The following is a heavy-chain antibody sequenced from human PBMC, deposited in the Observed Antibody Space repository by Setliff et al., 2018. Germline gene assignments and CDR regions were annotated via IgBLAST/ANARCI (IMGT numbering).Heavy chain of an antibody. J-gene: IGHJ3*01. CDR1: GYIFTNYW. CDR2: IYPGDSGT. Sequence: PGESLTLSCKASGYIFTNYWIGWVRQMPGKGLEWMGVIYPGDSGTRYSPSFQGQVTISDEKSINTAYLQWSSLKASDTAIYYCTRHEDRNRCTSSSCYRENDAFDVWGQGAMVTVSS. V-gene: IGHV5-51*01. CDR3: TRHEDRNRCTSSSCYRENDAFDV. D-gene: IGHD2-2*01.